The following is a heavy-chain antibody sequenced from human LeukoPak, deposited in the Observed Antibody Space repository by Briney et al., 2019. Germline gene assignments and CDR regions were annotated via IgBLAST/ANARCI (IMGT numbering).Heavy chain of an antibody. CDR2: SSGRSDYI. V-gene: IGHV3-21*06. CDR3: ARELWLKVFDI. J-gene: IGHJ3*02. D-gene: IGHD3-10*01. CDR1: LFSFINHC. Sequence: GGALRLSCATSLFSFINHCMHWVRQAPAKGLEGVSASSGRSDYIFYSDSVRGGFTLSRDNAKNSLYLQMNNLGAEDTAVYYCARELWLKVFDIWGQGTMVTVSS.